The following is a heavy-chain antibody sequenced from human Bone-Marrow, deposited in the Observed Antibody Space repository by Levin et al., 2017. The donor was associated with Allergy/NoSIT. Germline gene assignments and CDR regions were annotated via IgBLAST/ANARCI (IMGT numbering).Heavy chain of an antibody. Sequence: GESLKISCAASGFTFSSYSMNWVRQAPGKGLEWVSYISSSSSTIYYADSVKGRFTISRDNAKNSLYLQMNSLRAEDTAVYYCARDLIYYYDSSRAHRGAFDSWGQGTMVTVSS. D-gene: IGHD3-22*01. CDR1: GFTFSSYS. V-gene: IGHV3-48*01. J-gene: IGHJ3*02. CDR3: ARDLIYYYDSSRAHRGAFDS. CDR2: ISSSSSTI.